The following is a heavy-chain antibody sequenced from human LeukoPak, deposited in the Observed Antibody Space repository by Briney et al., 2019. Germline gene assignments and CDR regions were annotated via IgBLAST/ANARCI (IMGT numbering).Heavy chain of an antibody. CDR2: ISGSGGLT. J-gene: IGHJ3*02. D-gene: IGHD6-19*01. Sequence: PGGSLRLSCAGSGFTFSSHARSWVRQAPGKGLEWVSGISGSGGLTYYADSVKGRFTISRDNSKNTLYLQMNSLRAEDTAIYYCAKEAGGSIAEAGSDAFDIWGQGTMVTVSS. V-gene: IGHV3-23*01. CDR3: AKEAGGSIAEAGSDAFDI. CDR1: GFTFSSHA.